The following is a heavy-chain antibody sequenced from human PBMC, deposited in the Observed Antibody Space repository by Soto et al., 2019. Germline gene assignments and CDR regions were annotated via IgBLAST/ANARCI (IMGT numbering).Heavy chain of an antibody. CDR2: ISYDGSNK. D-gene: IGHD2-15*01. CDR3: AKDLGCSGGSCYSDAFDI. J-gene: IGHJ3*02. CDR1: GFTFSSYG. Sequence: QVQLVESGGGMVQPGRSLRLSCAASGFTFSSYGMHWVRQAPGKRLEWVAVISYDGSNKYYADSVKGRFTISRDNSKNTLYLQMNSLRAEDTAVYYCAKDLGCSGGSCYSDAFDIWGQGTIVTVSS. V-gene: IGHV3-30*18.